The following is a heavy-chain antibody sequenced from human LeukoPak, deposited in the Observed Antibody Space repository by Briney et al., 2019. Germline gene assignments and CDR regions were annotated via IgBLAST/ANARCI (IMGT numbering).Heavy chain of an antibody. CDR3: ARDQGVPFFDY. V-gene: IGHV3-21*01. CDR1: GFTFSNYS. Sequence: GSLRLSCAASGFTFSNYSMNWVRQAPGKGLEWVSSISSSSSYIYYADSVKGRFTFSRDNAKNSLYLQMNSLRVEDTAVYYCARDQGVPFFDYWGQGTLVTVSS. J-gene: IGHJ4*02. D-gene: IGHD1-1*01. CDR2: ISSSSSYI.